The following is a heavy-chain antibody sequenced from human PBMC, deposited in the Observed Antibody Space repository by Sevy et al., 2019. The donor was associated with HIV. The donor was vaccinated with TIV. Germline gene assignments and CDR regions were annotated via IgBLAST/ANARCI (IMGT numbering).Heavy chain of an antibody. V-gene: IGHV3-30*04. CDR2: ISYDGSNQ. CDR3: ARFPPERAFDI. CDR1: GLAFSSYA. J-gene: IGHJ3*02. Sequence: GGSLRLSCAASGLAFSSYAMHWVRQAPDKGLEWVAVISYDGSNQDYADSVKGRFTISRDNSKNTLYLQMNSLRVEDTAVYYCARFPPERAFDIWGQGTMVNVSS.